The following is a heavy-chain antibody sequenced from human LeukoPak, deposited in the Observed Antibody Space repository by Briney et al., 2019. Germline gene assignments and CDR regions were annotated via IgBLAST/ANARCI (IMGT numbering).Heavy chain of an antibody. J-gene: IGHJ6*03. CDR1: GGSFSGYY. V-gene: IGHV4-34*01. CDR2: INHSGST. D-gene: IGHD3-10*01. CDR3: ARDKGGEYGSGSYNYYYYMDV. Sequence: SETLSLTCAVYGGSFSGYYWSWIRQPPGKGLEWIGEINHSGSTNYNPSLKSRVTISVDTSKNQFSLKLSSVTAADTAVYYCARDKGGEYGSGSYNYYYYMDVWGKGTTVTVSS.